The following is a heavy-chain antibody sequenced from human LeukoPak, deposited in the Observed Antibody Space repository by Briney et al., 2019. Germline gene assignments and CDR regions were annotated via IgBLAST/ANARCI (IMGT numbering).Heavy chain of an antibody. CDR3: ARGFTSSSWYVLYFDY. D-gene: IGHD6-13*01. CDR2: IYYSGST. CDR1: GGSISSNSYY. J-gene: IGHJ4*02. Sequence: PSETLSLTCAVSGGSISSNSYYWGWIRQPPGKGLEWIGSIYYSGSTYYNPSLKSRVTISVDTSKNQFSLKLSSVTAADTAVYYCARGFTSSSWYVLYFDYWGQGTLVTVSS. V-gene: IGHV4-39*01.